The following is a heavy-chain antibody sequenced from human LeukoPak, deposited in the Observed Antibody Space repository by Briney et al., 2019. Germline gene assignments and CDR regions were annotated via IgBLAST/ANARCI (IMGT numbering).Heavy chain of an antibody. CDR3: AKGVWVVRELIGDAFDL. CDR1: GFTFSSYA. J-gene: IGHJ3*01. CDR2: ISGSGGST. Sequence: GSLRLSCAASGFTFSSYAMSWVRQAPGKGLEWVSAISGSGGSTYYADSVKGRFTISRDNSKNTLYLQMNSLRAEDTAVYYCAKGVWVVRELIGDAFDLWGQGTMVTVSS. V-gene: IGHV3-23*01. D-gene: IGHD3-10*01.